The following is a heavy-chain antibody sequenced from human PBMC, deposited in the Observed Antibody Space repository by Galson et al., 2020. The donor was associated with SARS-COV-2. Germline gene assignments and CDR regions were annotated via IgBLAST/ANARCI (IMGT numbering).Heavy chain of an antibody. Sequence: TGGSLRLSCAASGFTFSDHYMDWVRQAPGKGLEWVGRSSNRANSYTTEYAASVKGRFTISRDDSKNSLYLQMDSLKTEDTAVYYCVRGRNSPSEVFDYWGQGTLVTVSS. J-gene: IGHJ4*02. V-gene: IGHV3-72*01. CDR3: VRGRNSPSEVFDY. CDR1: GFTFSDHY. CDR2: SSNRANSYTT.